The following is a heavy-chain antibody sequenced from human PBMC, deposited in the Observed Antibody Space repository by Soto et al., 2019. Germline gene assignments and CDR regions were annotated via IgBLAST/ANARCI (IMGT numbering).Heavy chain of an antibody. CDR1: AGSIISGGYY. D-gene: IGHD6-13*01. J-gene: IGHJ5*02. Sequence: SETLSLTCTVSAGSIISGGYYWSWIRQHPGNGLEWIGYIYYSGSTYYNPSIKSRVTISVDTSKNQFSLKLSSVTAADTAVYYCERAYRFLYSSSWYSVWFDPWGQGAMVTVSS. CDR3: ERAYRFLYSSSWYSVWFDP. V-gene: IGHV4-31*03. CDR2: IYYSGST.